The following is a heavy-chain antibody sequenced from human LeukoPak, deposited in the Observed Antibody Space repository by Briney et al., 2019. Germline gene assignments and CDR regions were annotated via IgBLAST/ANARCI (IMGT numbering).Heavy chain of an antibody. CDR3: ARGSGGTWDFDY. J-gene: IGHJ4*02. CDR2: INWNGGST. D-gene: IGHD3-10*01. CDR1: GFTFDDYA. Sequence: GGSLRLSCAASGFTFDDYAMNWVRQAPGKGLEWVSGINWNGGSTSYADSVKGRFTISRDNAKNTLHLQMNSLSAEDTALYHCARGSGGTWDFDYWGQGTLVTVSS. V-gene: IGHV3-20*01.